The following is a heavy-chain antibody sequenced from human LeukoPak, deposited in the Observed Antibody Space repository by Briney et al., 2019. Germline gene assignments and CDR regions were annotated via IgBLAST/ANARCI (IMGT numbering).Heavy chain of an antibody. CDR3: ARRRWGYGSGSYDY. Sequence: KSSETLSLTCAVYGGSFSDYYWSWIRQPPGKGLEWIGEINHSGSTTNYNPSLKNRVTISVDTSKKQFSLKLSSVTAADTAVYYCARRRWGYGSGSYDYWGQGTLVTVSS. CDR1: GGSFSDYY. V-gene: IGHV4-34*01. J-gene: IGHJ4*02. CDR2: INHSGSTT. D-gene: IGHD3-10*01.